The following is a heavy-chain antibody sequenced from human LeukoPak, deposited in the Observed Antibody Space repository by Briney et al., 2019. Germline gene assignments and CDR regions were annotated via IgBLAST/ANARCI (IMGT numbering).Heavy chain of an antibody. Sequence: GGSLRLXCAASGFTFSSYSMNWVRRAPGKGLEWVSSISSSSSYIYYADSVKGRFTISRDNAKNSLYLQMNSLRAEDTAVYYCARDLQNNYDSSGYYFDYWGQGTLVTVSS. CDR2: ISSSSSYI. J-gene: IGHJ4*02. CDR1: GFTFSSYS. CDR3: ARDLQNNYDSSGYYFDY. D-gene: IGHD3-22*01. V-gene: IGHV3-21*01.